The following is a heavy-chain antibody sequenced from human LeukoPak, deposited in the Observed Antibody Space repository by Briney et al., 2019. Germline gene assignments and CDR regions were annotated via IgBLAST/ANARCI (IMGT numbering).Heavy chain of an antibody. V-gene: IGHV4-39*07. CDR2: IYYSGST. Sequence: SETLSLTCTVSGGSISSSGYYWGWIRQPPGKGLEWIGSIYYSGSTYYNPSLKSRVTMAVDTSKNQFSLKMSSVTAADTAVYYCARDLGAGHVDYWGQGTLVTVSS. D-gene: IGHD1-26*01. CDR3: ARDLGAGHVDY. CDR1: GGSISSSGYY. J-gene: IGHJ4*02.